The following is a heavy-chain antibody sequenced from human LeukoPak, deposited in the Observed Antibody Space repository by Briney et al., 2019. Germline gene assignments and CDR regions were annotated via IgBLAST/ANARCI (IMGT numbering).Heavy chain of an antibody. J-gene: IGHJ4*02. Sequence: SVKVSCKASGYTFTSYDINWVRQATGQGLEWMGGIIPIFGTANYAQKFQGRVTITADESTSTAYMELSSLRSEDTAVYYCARGWVDYDSSGHLDYWGQGTLVTVSS. CDR1: GYTFTSYD. CDR2: IIPIFGTA. CDR3: ARGWVDYDSSGHLDY. V-gene: IGHV1-69*13. D-gene: IGHD3-22*01.